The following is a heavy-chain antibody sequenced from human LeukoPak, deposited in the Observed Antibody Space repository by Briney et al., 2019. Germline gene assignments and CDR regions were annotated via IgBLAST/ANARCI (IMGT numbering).Heavy chain of an antibody. J-gene: IGHJ5*02. Sequence: GGSLRLSCAASGFTFSSYEMNWVRQAPGKGLEWVSYISSSGSTRYYADSVKGRFTISRDNAKNSLYLQMNSLRDEDTAVYYCASRGTSGALAWGQGTLVTISS. CDR3: ASRGTSGALA. CDR1: GFTFSSYE. V-gene: IGHV3-48*03. D-gene: IGHD2-8*01. CDR2: ISSSGSTR.